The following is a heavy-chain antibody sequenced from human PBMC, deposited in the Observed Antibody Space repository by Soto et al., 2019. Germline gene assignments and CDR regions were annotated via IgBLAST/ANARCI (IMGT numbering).Heavy chain of an antibody. V-gene: IGHV4-59*08. CDR2: IYYSGSP. CDR1: GDSISSHY. CDR3: GRKHSSSSWAY. Sequence: SETLSLTCTVSGDSISSHYWSWIRQPPGKGLEWIGYIYYSGSPNYNPSLKSRVTISVDTSKNQFSLKLSSVTAADTAVYYCGRKHSSSSWAYWAQGPLRTVS. D-gene: IGHD6-6*01. J-gene: IGHJ4*02.